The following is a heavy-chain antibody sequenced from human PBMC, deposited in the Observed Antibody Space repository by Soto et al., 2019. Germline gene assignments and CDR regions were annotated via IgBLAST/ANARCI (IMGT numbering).Heavy chain of an antibody. CDR3: ARTKDIVVVPAYDY. CDR2: TYYRSKWYN. V-gene: IGHV6-1*01. J-gene: IGHJ4*02. CDR1: GDSVSSNSAA. D-gene: IGHD2-2*01. Sequence: PSQTLSLTCAISGDSVSSNSAAWNWIRRSPSRGLEWLGRTYYRSKWYNDYAVSVKSRITINPDTSKNQFSLQLNSVTPEDTAVYYCARTKDIVVVPAYDYWGQGTLVTVSS.